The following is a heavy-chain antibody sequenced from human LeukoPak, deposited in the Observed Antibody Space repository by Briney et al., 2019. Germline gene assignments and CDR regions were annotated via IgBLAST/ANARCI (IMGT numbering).Heavy chain of an antibody. V-gene: IGHV3-53*01. CDR1: GFTVSTNY. D-gene: IGHD3-22*01. J-gene: IGHJ4*02. CDR2: IYKAGDP. CDR3: ARGLIYYDSRGHYLAERPYLDY. Sequence: GGSLRLSCAASGFTVSTNYMTWVRQAPGKGLEWVSVIYKAGDPYNADSVKGRFSISRDNRKNMLYLQMNSLRAEDTAVYYCARGLIYYDSRGHYLAERPYLDYWGQGTLVTVSS.